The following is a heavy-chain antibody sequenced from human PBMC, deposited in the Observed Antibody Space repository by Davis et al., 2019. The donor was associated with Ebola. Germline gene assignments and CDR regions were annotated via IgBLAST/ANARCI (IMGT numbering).Heavy chain of an antibody. Sequence: SETLSLTCTVSGYSINRGFSWGWIRQPPGKGLEWIGSIYHSGSTNYNPSLKRRVTISADTSNNQFSLRLSSVTAADTAVYYCARDYVYWGQGTLVTVSS. J-gene: IGHJ4*02. CDR3: ARDYVY. CDR1: GYSINRGFS. V-gene: IGHV4-38-2*02. D-gene: IGHD3-16*01. CDR2: IYHSGST.